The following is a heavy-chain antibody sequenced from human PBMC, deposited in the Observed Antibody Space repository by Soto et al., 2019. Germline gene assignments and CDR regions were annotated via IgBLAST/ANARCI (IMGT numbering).Heavy chain of an antibody. CDR1: GYTFTGYY. Sequence: ASVKVSCKASGYTFTGYYMHWVRQAPGQGLEWMGWINPNSGGTNYAQKFQGWVTMTRDTSISTAYMELSRLRSDETAVYYCARAIIYGAEGSGYYYYYMDVWGKGTTVTVSS. V-gene: IGHV1-2*04. D-gene: IGHD4-17*01. CDR3: ARAIIYGAEGSGYYYYYMDV. CDR2: INPNSGGT. J-gene: IGHJ6*03.